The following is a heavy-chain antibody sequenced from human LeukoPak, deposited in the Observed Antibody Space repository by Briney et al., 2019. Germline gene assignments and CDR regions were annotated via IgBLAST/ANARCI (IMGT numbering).Heavy chain of an antibody. J-gene: IGHJ4*02. D-gene: IGHD5-12*01. CDR3: ATDIPSADMGATVN. CDR1: GFTFSNAW. CDR2: IKSKTDGGTT. Sequence: GGSLRLSCAASGFTFSNAWMSWVRQAPGKGLEWVGRIKSKTDGGTTDYAAPVKGRFTISRDNSKNTLYLEMNSLKTEDTAVYYCATDIPSADMGATVNWGQGTLVTVSS. V-gene: IGHV3-15*01.